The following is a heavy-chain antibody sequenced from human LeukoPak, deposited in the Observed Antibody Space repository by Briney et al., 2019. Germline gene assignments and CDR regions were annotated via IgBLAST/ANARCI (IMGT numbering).Heavy chain of an antibody. CDR2: ITPGNGNT. CDR3: ARGWLVRNDDAFDI. D-gene: IGHD3-10*01. Sequence: ASVTVSCKASGYTFTSYAMHWVRQAPGQSLEWMGWITPGNGNTKYSQKFQGRVTITRDTSASTVYMELSSLRSEDTAVFYCARGWLVRNDDAFDIWGQGTMVTVSS. J-gene: IGHJ3*02. V-gene: IGHV1-3*01. CDR1: GYTFTSYA.